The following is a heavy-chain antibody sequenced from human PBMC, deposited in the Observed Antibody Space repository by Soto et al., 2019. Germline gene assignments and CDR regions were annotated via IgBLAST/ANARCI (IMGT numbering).Heavy chain of an antibody. V-gene: IGHV2-70*01. D-gene: IGHD4-17*01. J-gene: IGHJ6*02. CDR3: ARIHGDSDGALWYYGLDV. CDR1: GFSLSTSGMC. Sequence: SGPTLVNPTQTLTLTCTFSGFSLSTSGMCVSWIRQSPGKALEWLALIEWDDDKYYSASLRTRLTISKDTTKNQVVLTVTNMDPVDTATYYCARIHGDSDGALWYYGLDVWGQGTTVTVSS. CDR2: IEWDDDK.